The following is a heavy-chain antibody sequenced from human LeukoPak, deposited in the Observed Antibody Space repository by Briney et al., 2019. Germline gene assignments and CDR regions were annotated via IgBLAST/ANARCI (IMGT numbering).Heavy chain of an antibody. J-gene: IGHJ4*02. CDR1: GFTFSSYA. V-gene: IGHV3-23*01. D-gene: IGHD3-10*01. Sequence: HPGGSLRLSCAASGFTFSSYAMSWVRQAPGKGLEWVSGISNSGGYTYYADSVKGRFTISRDNSKNTLYLQMNSLRAEDTAVYYCAKDFDGSGSSFYYFDYWGQGTLVTVSS. CDR2: ISNSGGYT. CDR3: AKDFDGSGSSFYYFDY.